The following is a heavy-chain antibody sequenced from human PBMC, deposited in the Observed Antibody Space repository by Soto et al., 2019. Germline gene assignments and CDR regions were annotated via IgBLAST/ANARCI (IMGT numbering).Heavy chain of an antibody. V-gene: IGHV1-18*01. D-gene: IGHD3-10*01. CDR1: GYTFSNYG. J-gene: IGHJ6*03. CDR2: ISAHNGNS. CDR3: PRHWYFYSSGSPNHMDV. Sequence: QVQLVQSGDEMRKPGASVKVSCQASGYTFSNYGITWVRQAPGQGLEWMGWISAHNGNSKYAQSLQGRLTLTTDTSTSTAYMELRSLRSDDTAVYYCPRHWYFYSSGSPNHMDVWGKGTPVSVSS.